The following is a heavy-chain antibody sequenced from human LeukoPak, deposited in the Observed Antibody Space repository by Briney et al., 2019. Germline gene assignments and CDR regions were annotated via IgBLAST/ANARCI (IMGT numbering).Heavy chain of an antibody. D-gene: IGHD3-10*01. CDR1: GFTFSSYE. CDR3: ARGHGSGSYLLDY. J-gene: IGHJ4*02. Sequence: GGSLRLSCAASGFTFSSYEMNWVRQAPGKGLEWVSYISSSGSTIYYADSVKGRFTISRDNAKKTLYLQMNSLRAEDTAVYYCARGHGSGSYLLDYWGQGTLVTVSS. CDR2: ISSSGSTI. V-gene: IGHV3-48*03.